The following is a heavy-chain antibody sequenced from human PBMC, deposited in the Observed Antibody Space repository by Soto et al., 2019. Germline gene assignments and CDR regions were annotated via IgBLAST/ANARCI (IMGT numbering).Heavy chain of an antibody. Sequence: SETLSLTCAVHGGSFSGHYWSWIRQPPGKGLEWIGEINHSGSTNYNPSLKSRVTISVDTSKNQFSLKLSSVTAADTAVYYCARPKEAAAGWFDPWGQGTLVTVSS. CDR1: GGSFSGHY. D-gene: IGHD6-13*01. V-gene: IGHV4-34*01. CDR3: ARPKEAAAGWFDP. CDR2: INHSGST. J-gene: IGHJ5*02.